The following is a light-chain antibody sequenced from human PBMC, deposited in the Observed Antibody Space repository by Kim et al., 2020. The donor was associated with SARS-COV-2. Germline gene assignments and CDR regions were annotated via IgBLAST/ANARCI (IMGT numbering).Light chain of an antibody. CDR1: QSVSKNY. V-gene: IGKV3-20*01. CDR2: GAS. Sequence: EIVLTQSPGTLSLSPGERATLFCRASQSVSKNYLAWYQQNPGQAPRLLLYGASSRATGIPDRFSGSGSGTDFTLTISRLEPEDFAVYFCQRYGSSPRTFGQRAKVDI. CDR3: QRYGSSPRT. J-gene: IGKJ1*01.